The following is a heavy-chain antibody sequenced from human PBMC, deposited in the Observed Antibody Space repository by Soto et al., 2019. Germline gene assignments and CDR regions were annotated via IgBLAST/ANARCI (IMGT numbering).Heavy chain of an antibody. V-gene: IGHV1-69*12. CDR2: IIPVFGTA. CDR1: GGTLSNYG. J-gene: IGHJ6*02. CDR3: ARGDANKIIVTTYYGMDV. Sequence: QVQLVQSGAEVKKPGSSVKVSCKASGGTLSNYGVSWVRQAPGQGLEWLGGIIPVFGTANYAHKFQGRLTITADESTSTVYMDVSSLRSEDTAVYYCARGDANKIIVTTYYGMDVWGQGTTVTVSS. D-gene: IGHD4-17*01.